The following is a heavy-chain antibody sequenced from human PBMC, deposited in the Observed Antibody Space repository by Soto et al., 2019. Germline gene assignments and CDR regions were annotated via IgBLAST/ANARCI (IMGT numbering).Heavy chain of an antibody. Sequence: GASVKVSCKASGYTFTSYGISWVRQAPGQGLEWMGWISAYNGNTNYAQKLQGRVTMTTDTSTSTAYMELRSLRSDDTAVYYCARGVYYYDSSGMDFDYWGQGTLVTVSS. CDR1: GYTFTSYG. CDR3: ARGVYYYDSSGMDFDY. D-gene: IGHD3-22*01. V-gene: IGHV1-18*01. CDR2: ISAYNGNT. J-gene: IGHJ4*02.